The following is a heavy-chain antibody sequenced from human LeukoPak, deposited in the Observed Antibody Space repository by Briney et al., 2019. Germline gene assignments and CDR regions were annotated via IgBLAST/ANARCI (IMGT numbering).Heavy chain of an antibody. D-gene: IGHD3-3*01. CDR3: ATYHPRFVSGSPPRHVGNAFDI. Sequence: ASVKVSCKVSGYTLTELSMHWVRQAPGKGLEWMGGFDPEDGETIYAQKFQGRVTMTEDTFTDTAYMELSSLRSEDTAVSYCATYHPRFVSGSPPRHVGNAFDIWGQGTMVTVSS. V-gene: IGHV1-24*01. CDR2: FDPEDGET. CDR1: GYTLTELS. J-gene: IGHJ3*02.